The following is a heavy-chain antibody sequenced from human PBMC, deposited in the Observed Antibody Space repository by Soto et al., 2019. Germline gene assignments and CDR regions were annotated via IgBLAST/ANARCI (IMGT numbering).Heavy chain of an antibody. J-gene: IGHJ4*02. CDR2: IYYSGST. CDR3: ASSPRLRYSGSYYYFDY. D-gene: IGHD1-26*01. V-gene: IGHV4-59*01. Sequence: PSETLSLTCTVSGGSISSYYLSWIRQPPGKGLEWIGYIYYSGSTNYNPSLKSRVTISVDTSKNQFSLKLSSVTAADTAVYYCASSPRLRYSGSYYYFDYWGQGTLVTVSS. CDR1: GGSISSYY.